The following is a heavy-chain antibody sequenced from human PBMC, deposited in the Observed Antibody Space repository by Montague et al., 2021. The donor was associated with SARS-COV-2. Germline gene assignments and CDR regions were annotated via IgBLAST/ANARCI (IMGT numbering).Heavy chain of an antibody. CDR3: ARRRDLDIFTGSYSGFDY. J-gene: IGHJ4*02. V-gene: IGHV2-70*01. D-gene: IGHD3-9*01. CDR1: GFSLSTSGMG. Sequence: PALVKPTQTLTLTCTFSGFSLSTSGMGVSWIRQPPGKALEWLALIYWDDDKYYSTSLKTRLTISKDTSKNQVVLTMTNMDPVDTATYYCARRRDLDIFTGSYSGFDYWGQGTLVTVSS. CDR2: IYWDDDK.